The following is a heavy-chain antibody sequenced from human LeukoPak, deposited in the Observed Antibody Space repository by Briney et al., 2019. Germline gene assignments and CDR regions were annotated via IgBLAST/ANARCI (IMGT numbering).Heavy chain of an antibody. CDR1: GYTFTNYW. D-gene: IGHD3-10*01. CDR3: ATHFGDTAAFDI. J-gene: IGHJ3*02. CDR2: IYPADSET. Sequence: GESLKISCWGSGYTFTNYWIGWVRQMPGKGLEWMGVIYPADSETSYSPSFQGQVTISVDKSISTAYLQWSSLKASDSAMYYCATHFGDTAAFDIWGQGTMVTVSS. V-gene: IGHV5-51*01.